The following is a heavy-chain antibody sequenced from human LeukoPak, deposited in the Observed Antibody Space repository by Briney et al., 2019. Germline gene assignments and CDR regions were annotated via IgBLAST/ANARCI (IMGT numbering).Heavy chain of an antibody. J-gene: IGHJ4*02. CDR1: GGSISSGGYY. CDR3: AGYYDSSGYLDFDY. V-gene: IGHV4-31*03. CDR2: IYYSGST. Sequence: SETLSLTRTVSGGSISSGGYYWSWIRQHPGKGLEWIGYIYYSGSTYYNPSLKSRVTISVDTSKNQFSLKLSSVTAADTAVYYCAGYYDSSGYLDFDYWGQGTLVTVSS. D-gene: IGHD3-22*01.